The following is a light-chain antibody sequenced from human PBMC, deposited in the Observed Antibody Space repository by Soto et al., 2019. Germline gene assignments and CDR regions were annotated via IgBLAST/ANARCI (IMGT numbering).Light chain of an antibody. CDR3: QQYNDYWT. CDR1: QSITTW. J-gene: IGKJ1*01. Sequence: DLQMTQSPCTLSASVGDRVVITCRASQSITTWLAWYQQKPAKAPKLLIYDASSLESGVPSRFSGSGSGTEFTLTISSLQPDDFATYYCQQYNDYWTFGQGTKV. CDR2: DAS. V-gene: IGKV1-5*01.